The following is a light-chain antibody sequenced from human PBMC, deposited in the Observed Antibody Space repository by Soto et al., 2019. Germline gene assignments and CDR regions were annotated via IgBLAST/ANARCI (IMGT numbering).Light chain of an antibody. CDR2: KAS. V-gene: IGKV1-5*03. CDR3: QQYNNYPLT. J-gene: IGKJ5*01. Sequence: DIQMTQSPSTLSASVGDRVTITCRASQSISNLLAWYQQRPGRAPTLLIYKASTLESGVPSRFIGSGSGTGFSLTISSLQPDDSATYYCQQYNNYPLTFGQGTRLEIK. CDR1: QSISNL.